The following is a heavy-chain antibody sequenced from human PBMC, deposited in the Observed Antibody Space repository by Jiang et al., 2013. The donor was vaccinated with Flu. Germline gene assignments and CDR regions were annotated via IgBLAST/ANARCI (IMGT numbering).Heavy chain of an antibody. D-gene: IGHD2-15*01. Sequence: SGAEVKKPGASVKVSCKASGYTFTSYAMHWVRQAPGQRLEWMGWINAGNGNTKYSQKFQGRVTITRDTSASTAYMELSSLRSEDTAVYYCARDPLYCSGGNCYSSGPDYWGQGTLVTVSS. CDR2: INAGNGNT. CDR3: ARDPLYCSGGNCYSSGPDY. CDR1: GYTFTSYA. V-gene: IGHV1-3*01. J-gene: IGHJ4*02.